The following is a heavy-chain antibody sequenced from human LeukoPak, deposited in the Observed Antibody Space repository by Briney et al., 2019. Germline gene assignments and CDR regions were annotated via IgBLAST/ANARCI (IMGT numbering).Heavy chain of an antibody. CDR3: ARAQTYYYDSSGYYPLDY. J-gene: IGHJ4*02. V-gene: IGHV1-3*01. Sequence: ASVKVSCKASGYTFTSYAMHWVRQAPGQRLEWMGWINAGNGNTKYSQKLQGRVTITRDTSASTAYMELSSLRSEDTAVYYCARAQTYYYDSSGYYPLDYWGQGTLVTVSS. CDR1: GYTFTSYA. CDR2: INAGNGNT. D-gene: IGHD3-22*01.